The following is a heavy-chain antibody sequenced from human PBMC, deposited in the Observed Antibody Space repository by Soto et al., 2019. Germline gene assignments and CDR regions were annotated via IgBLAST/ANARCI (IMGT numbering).Heavy chain of an antibody. J-gene: IGHJ5*02. CDR1: GGSSSSYY. CDR3: AREIQLWSYGWYDP. CDR2: ISYSGST. V-gene: IGHV4-59*01. Sequence: SETLSLTATVSGGSSSSYYWSWIRQHPGRGLEWIGYISYSGSTNYNPYVKSRVTISVDTSKNQFSLKLSSVTAADTAMYYCAREIQLWSYGWYDPWGQGTLVGVSS. D-gene: IGHD5-18*01.